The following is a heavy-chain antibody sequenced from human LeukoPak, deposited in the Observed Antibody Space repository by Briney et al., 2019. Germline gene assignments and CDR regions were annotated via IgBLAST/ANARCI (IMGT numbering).Heavy chain of an antibody. V-gene: IGHV3-23*01. CDR1: GFTFSTYA. D-gene: IGHD6-6*01. CDR2: ISGSGGGT. CDR3: AKSPYSGAARGAFDI. J-gene: IGHJ3*02. Sequence: PGGSLRLSCAASGFTFSTYAMNWVRQAPGKGLEWVSVISGSGGGTYYADSVKGRFTISRDDSMNMLFLQMNSLRAEDTALYYCAKSPYSGAARGAFDIWGQGTMVTVSS.